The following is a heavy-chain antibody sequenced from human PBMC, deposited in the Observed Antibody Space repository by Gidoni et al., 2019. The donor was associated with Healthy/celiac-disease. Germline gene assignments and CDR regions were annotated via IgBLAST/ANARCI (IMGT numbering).Heavy chain of an antibody. Sequence: EVQLVESGGGLVKPGGSLRLSCAASGFTFSSYSMNWVRQAPGKGLEWVSSLSSSSSYIYYAASVKGRFTISRDNAKNSLYLQMNSLRAEDTAVYYCARDTYYDFWSGYYSYFDYWGQGTLVTVSS. D-gene: IGHD3-3*01. CDR2: LSSSSSYI. V-gene: IGHV3-21*01. CDR3: ARDTYYDFWSGYYSYFDY. CDR1: GFTFSSYS. J-gene: IGHJ4*02.